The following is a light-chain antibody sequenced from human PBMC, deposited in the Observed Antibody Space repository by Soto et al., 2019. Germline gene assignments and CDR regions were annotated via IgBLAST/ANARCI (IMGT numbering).Light chain of an antibody. J-gene: IGKJ4*01. CDR1: QSLSSSY. CDR2: DAS. V-gene: IGKV3D-20*01. CDR3: QQYGSSPLT. Sequence: EIVLTRSPATLSLSPGERATLSCGASQSLSSSYLAWYQQKPGLAPRLLIYDASSRATGIPDRFSGSGSGTDFTLTISRLEPEDFAVYYCQQYGSSPLTFGGGTKVDIK.